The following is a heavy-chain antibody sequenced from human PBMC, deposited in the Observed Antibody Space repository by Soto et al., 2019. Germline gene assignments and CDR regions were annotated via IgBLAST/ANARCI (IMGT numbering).Heavy chain of an antibody. CDR2: IWYDGSNK. D-gene: IGHD1-26*01. J-gene: IGHJ3*02. CDR1: GVTDGVYC. Sequence: GPPILSSGPSGVTDGVYCLHLARTSRGKGVEWVAVIWYDGSNKYYADSVKGRFTISRDNSKNTLYLQMNSLRAEDTAVYYCARDPPRGGSYPDAFDIWGQGTMVTGSS. V-gene: IGHV3-33*01. CDR3: ARDPPRGGSYPDAFDI.